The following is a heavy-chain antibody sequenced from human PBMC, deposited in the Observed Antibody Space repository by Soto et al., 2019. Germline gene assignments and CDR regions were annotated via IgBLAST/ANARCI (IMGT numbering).Heavy chain of an antibody. V-gene: IGHV4-30-2*01. Sequence: SETLSLTCAVSGGSIISDGYSWSWIRQPPGKGLQWIGHIYEGGNTYYTPSLESRVAISTDKSKNQFSLRLSSVTAADTAVYYCVRRSPEDAFDIWGQGAMVT. CDR2: IYEGGNT. CDR3: VRRSPEDAFDI. CDR1: GGSIISDGYS. J-gene: IGHJ3*02.